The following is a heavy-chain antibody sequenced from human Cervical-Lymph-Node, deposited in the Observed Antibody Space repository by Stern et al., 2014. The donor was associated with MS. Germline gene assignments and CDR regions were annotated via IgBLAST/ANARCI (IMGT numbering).Heavy chain of an antibody. CDR1: GYTFTSYY. Sequence: QVQLVQSGAEVKKPGASVKVSCKASGYTFTSYYIHWVRQAPGHGLEWMGKINPSGGGTSYPQKFQGRVTLTRDTSTTTVYMELNSLRSEDTAVYYCAREHAFLGFGYWGQGTLVTVSS. CDR3: AREHAFLGFGY. V-gene: IGHV1-46*01. D-gene: IGHD3-3*02. CDR2: INPSGGGT. J-gene: IGHJ4*02.